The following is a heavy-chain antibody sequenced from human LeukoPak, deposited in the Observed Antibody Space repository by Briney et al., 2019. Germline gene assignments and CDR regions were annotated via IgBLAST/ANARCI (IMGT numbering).Heavy chain of an antibody. CDR1: GYSISSGYY. CDR2: IYHSGST. D-gene: IGHD6-13*01. V-gene: IGHV4-38-2*02. Sequence: SGTLSLTCTVSGYSISSGYYWGWIRQPPGKGLEWIGSIYHSGSTYYNPSLKSRVTISVDTSKNQFSLKLSSVTAADTAVYYCARDPAAAGRWGQGTLVTVSS. J-gene: IGHJ4*02. CDR3: ARDPAAAGR.